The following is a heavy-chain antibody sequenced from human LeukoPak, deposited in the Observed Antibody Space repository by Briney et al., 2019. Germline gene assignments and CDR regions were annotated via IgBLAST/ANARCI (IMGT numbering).Heavy chain of an antibody. CDR3: ATLDTAMAAFDY. J-gene: IGHJ4*02. D-gene: IGHD5-18*01. Sequence: ASVKVSCKASGGTFSSYAISWVRQAPGQGLEWMGRIIPILGIANYAQKFQGRVTMTEDTSTDTAYMELSSLRSEDTAVYYCATLDTAMAAFDYWGQGTLVTVSS. CDR1: GGTFSSYA. CDR2: IIPILGIA. V-gene: IGHV1-69*04.